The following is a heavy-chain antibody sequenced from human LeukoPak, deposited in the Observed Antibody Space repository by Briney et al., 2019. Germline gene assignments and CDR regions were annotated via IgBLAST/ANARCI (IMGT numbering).Heavy chain of an antibody. V-gene: IGHV1-24*01. J-gene: IGHJ4*02. CDR3: ATDSEYQLLFDY. D-gene: IGHD2-2*01. CDR2: FDPEDGET. Sequence: ASVKVSCKVSGYTLTELSMHWVRQAPGKGLEWMGGFDPEDGETIYAQKFQGRVTMTEDTSTDTAYIELSSLRSEDTAVYYCATDSEYQLLFDYWGQGALVTVSS. CDR1: GYTLTELS.